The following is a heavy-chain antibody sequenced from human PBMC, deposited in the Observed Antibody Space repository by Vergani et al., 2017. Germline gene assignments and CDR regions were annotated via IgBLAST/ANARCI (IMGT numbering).Heavy chain of an antibody. D-gene: IGHD4-17*01. V-gene: IGHV1-18*01. CDR1: GYTFTSYG. Sequence: QVQLVQSGAEVKKPGASVKVSCKASGYTFTSYGISWVRQAPGQGLEWMGWISAYNGNTNYAQKLQGRVTMTTDTSTSTAYMELRSLRSDDTAGYYCARTDDYGDYFPTLHAFDIWGQGTMVTVSS. J-gene: IGHJ3*02. CDR3: ARTDDYGDYFPTLHAFDI. CDR2: ISAYNGNT.